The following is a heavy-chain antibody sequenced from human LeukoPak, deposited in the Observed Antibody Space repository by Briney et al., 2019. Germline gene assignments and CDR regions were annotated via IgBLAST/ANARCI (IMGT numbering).Heavy chain of an antibody. CDR1: GYTFTSYY. CDR2: INPSGGST. Sequence: ASVRVSCKASGYTFTSYYMHWVRQAPGQGLEWMGIINPSGGSTSYAQKFQGRVTMTRDTSTSTVYMELSSLRSEDTAVYYCASHRWSGYYNYWGQGTLVTVSS. V-gene: IGHV1-46*01. CDR3: ASHRWSGYYNY. J-gene: IGHJ4*02. D-gene: IGHD3-3*01.